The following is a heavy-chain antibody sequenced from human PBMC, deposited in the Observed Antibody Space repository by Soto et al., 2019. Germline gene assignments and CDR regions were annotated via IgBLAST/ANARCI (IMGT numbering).Heavy chain of an antibody. CDR3: ARDGNSGSYMAYFDY. Sequence: GGSLRLSCAASGFTFSSYGMHWVRQAPGKGLEWVAVIWYDGSNKYYADSVKGRFTISRDNSKSTLYLQMNSLRAEDTAVYYCARDGNSGSYMAYFDYWGQGTLVTVSS. CDR1: GFTFSSYG. CDR2: IWYDGSNK. D-gene: IGHD1-26*01. V-gene: IGHV3-33*01. J-gene: IGHJ4*02.